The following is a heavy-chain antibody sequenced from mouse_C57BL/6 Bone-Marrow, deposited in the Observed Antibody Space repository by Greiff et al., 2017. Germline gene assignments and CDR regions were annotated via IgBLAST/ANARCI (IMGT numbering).Heavy chain of an antibody. Sequence: QVQLQQSGPELVKPGASVKISCKASGYAFSSSWMNWVKQRPGKGLEWIGRIYPGDGDTNYNGKFKGKATLTADKSSSTAYMQLSSLTSEDSAVYFCARSRYYVYYFDYWGQGTTLTVSS. V-gene: IGHV1-82*01. J-gene: IGHJ2*01. D-gene: IGHD1-1*01. CDR3: ARSRYYVYYFDY. CDR2: IYPGDGDT. CDR1: GYAFSSSW.